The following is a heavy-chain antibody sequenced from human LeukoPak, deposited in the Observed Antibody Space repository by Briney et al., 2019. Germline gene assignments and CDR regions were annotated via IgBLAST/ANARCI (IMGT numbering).Heavy chain of an antibody. Sequence: PSETLSLTCTVSGGSISSYHWSWIRQPAGKGLEWIGRIYTSGSTNYNPSLKSRVTMSVDTSKNQFSLKLSSVTAADTAVYYCARASNFCSGGSCYSRRSDTYYYYMDVWGKGTTVTVSS. V-gene: IGHV4-4*07. CDR1: GGSISSYH. CDR2: IYTSGST. CDR3: ARASNFCSGGSCYSRRSDTYYYYMDV. D-gene: IGHD2-15*01. J-gene: IGHJ6*03.